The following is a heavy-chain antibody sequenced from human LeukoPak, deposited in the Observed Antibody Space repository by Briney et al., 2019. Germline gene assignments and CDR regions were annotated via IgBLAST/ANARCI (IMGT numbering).Heavy chain of an antibody. CDR1: GFTFSSYW. CDR3: ARDTYPPQLIDS. CDR2: MKQDGSEK. D-gene: IGHD1-1*01. J-gene: IGHJ4*02. Sequence: GGSLRLSCAASGFTFSSYWMSWVRQAPGKGLEWVANMKQDGSEKYYVDSVKGRFTISRDNAKNSLHLQMNSLRAEYTAVYHCARDTYPPQLIDSWGQGTLVTVSS. V-gene: IGHV3-7*01.